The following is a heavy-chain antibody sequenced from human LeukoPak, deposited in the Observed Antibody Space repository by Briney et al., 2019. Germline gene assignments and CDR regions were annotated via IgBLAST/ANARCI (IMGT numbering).Heavy chain of an antibody. CDR3: AREIGAEGYFDY. J-gene: IGHJ4*02. Sequence: SETLSLTCTVSGGSISSSSYYWGWIRQPPGKGLEWIGSIYYSGSTNYNPSLKSRVTISVDTSKNQFSLKLSSVTAADTAVYYCAREIGAEGYFDYWGQGTLVTVSS. D-gene: IGHD4-17*01. V-gene: IGHV4-39*07. CDR1: GGSISSSSYY. CDR2: IYYSGST.